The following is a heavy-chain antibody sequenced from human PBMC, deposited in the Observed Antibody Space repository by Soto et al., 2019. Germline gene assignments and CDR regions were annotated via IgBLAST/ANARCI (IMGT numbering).Heavy chain of an antibody. Sequence: QVQLVQSGGEVKKPGASVKVSCKSSGYSFSNYAISWVRQAPGQGLEWMGWISAYNGKTNYAQKIQGRVTMTTDTSTSTAYMELGSLRSDDTAVYYCARGEVIIDRSDSYPYYLDYWGQGTLVTVSS. D-gene: IGHD3-22*01. J-gene: IGHJ4*02. V-gene: IGHV1-18*01. CDR1: GYSFSNYA. CDR3: ARGEVIIDRSDSYPYYLDY. CDR2: ISAYNGKT.